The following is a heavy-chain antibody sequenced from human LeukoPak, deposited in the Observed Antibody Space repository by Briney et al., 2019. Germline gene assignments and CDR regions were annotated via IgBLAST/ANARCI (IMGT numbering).Heavy chain of an antibody. CDR3: ARDYYDSSGYPAFGY. CDR2: INPSGGST. Sequence: ASVKVSCKASGYTFTSYYIHWVRQAPGQGLEWMGIINPSGGSTSYAQKFQGRVTMTRDTSTSTVYMELSSLRSEDTAVYYCARDYYDSSGYPAFGYWGQGTLVTVSS. CDR1: GYTFTSYY. V-gene: IGHV1-46*01. D-gene: IGHD3-22*01. J-gene: IGHJ4*02.